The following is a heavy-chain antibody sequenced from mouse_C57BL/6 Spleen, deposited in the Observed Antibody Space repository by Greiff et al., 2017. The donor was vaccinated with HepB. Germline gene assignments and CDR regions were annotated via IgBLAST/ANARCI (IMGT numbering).Heavy chain of an antibody. J-gene: IGHJ2*01. V-gene: IGHV5-4*01. Sequence: EVQLVESGGGLVKPGGSLKLSCAASGFTFSSYAMSWVRQTPEKRLEWVATISDGGSYTYYPDNVKGRFTISRDNAKNNLYLQMSHLKSEDTAMYYCAREGYDYDEVDYWGQGTTLTVSS. CDR3: AREGYDYDEVDY. CDR1: GFTFSSYA. D-gene: IGHD2-4*01. CDR2: ISDGGSYT.